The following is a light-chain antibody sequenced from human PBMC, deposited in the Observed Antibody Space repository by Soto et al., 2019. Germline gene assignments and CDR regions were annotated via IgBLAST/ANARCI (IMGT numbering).Light chain of an antibody. V-gene: IGLV2-14*03. CDR2: DVS. J-gene: IGLJ1*01. Sequence: QPASVSGSPGQSITISCTGTSSDVGAYNFVSWYQQHPGKVPKLMIFDVSSRPSGVSDRFSGSKSGNTASLTISGLQAEDEGDYYCSYTSSSTHVFGSGTKLTVL. CDR1: SSDVGAYNF. CDR3: SYTSSSTHV.